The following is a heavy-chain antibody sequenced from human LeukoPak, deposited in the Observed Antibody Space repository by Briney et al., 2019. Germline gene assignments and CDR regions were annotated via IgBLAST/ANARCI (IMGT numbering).Heavy chain of an antibody. CDR2: IYYRGST. CDR3: ARALDYYDSSGYLGGWFDP. CDR1: GGSISSYY. V-gene: IGHV4-59*01. Sequence: SQTLSLTCTVSGGSISSYYWSWIRQPPGKGLEWIGYIYYRGSTNYNPSLKSRVTISVDTSKNQFPLKLSSVTAADTAVYYCARALDYYDSSGYLGGWFDPWGQGTLVTVSS. D-gene: IGHD3-22*01. J-gene: IGHJ5*02.